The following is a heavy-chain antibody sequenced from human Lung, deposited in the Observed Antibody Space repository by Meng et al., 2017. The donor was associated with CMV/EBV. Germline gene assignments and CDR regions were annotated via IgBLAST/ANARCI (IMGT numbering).Heavy chain of an antibody. Sequence: VEFLGVGGGLVTPGGSLRLSCAASGFTFSDFAMPWVRQVPGQGLEWVSIITKEGTTYYAESVKGRFSITRDNFKNTVYVDMKTLRAEDTALYYCAMGSDAYAWGQGTLVTVSS. J-gene: IGHJ5*02. V-gene: IGHV3-23*01. D-gene: IGHD3-16*01. CDR2: ITKEGTT. CDR1: GFTFSDFA. CDR3: AMGSDAYA.